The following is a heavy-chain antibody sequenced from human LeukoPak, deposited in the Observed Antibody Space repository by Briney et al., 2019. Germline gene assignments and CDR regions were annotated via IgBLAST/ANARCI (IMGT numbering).Heavy chain of an antibody. Sequence: SVKVSCKASGGTFSSYAISWVRQAPGQGLEWMGGIIPIFGTANYAQKFQGRVTITTDESTSTAYMELSSLRSEDTAVYYCARDAVAHRYYYYYMDVWGKGTTVTVSS. V-gene: IGHV1-69*05. D-gene: IGHD6-19*01. J-gene: IGHJ6*03. CDR2: IIPIFGTA. CDR1: GGTFSSYA. CDR3: ARDAVAHRYYYYYMDV.